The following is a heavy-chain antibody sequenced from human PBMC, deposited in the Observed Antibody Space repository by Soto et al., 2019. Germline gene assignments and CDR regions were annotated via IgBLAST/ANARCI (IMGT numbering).Heavy chain of an antibody. J-gene: IGHJ4*02. V-gene: IGHV3-30*03. CDR3: ARATSPGIAARPGLAFDY. Sequence: PGGSLRLSCAASGFTFSSYGMHWVRQAPGKGLEWVAVISYDGSNKYYADSVKGRFTISRDNSKNTLYLQMNSLRAEDTAVYYCARATSPGIAARPGLAFDYWGQGTLVTVSS. D-gene: IGHD6-6*01. CDR1: GFTFSSYG. CDR2: ISYDGSNK.